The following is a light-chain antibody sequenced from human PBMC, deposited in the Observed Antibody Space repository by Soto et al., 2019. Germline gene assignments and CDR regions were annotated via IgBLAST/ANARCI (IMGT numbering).Light chain of an antibody. J-gene: IGKJ2*01. V-gene: IGKV3-20*01. Sequence: EIVLPQSPGTLSLSPGERTTLSCRASQSINSSYLASYQQKPGQAPRVRIYVASSRATGIPHRVSGSGSGRYVTLTISRLAPEDFAADYCQQYGNPPPNALGQGTKVDI. CDR1: QSINSSY. CDR3: QQYGNPPPNA. CDR2: VAS.